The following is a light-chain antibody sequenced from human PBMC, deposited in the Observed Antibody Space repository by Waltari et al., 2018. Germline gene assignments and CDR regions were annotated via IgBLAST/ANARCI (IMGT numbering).Light chain of an antibody. CDR3: CSYAGGGTFV. CDR2: EVS. V-gene: IGLV2-23*02. Sequence: QSALTQPASVSGSPGQSITISCTGHNSDPVSYNLASWYQQHPGKAPKFMIYEVSKRPSGVSNRFSGSKSGNTASLTISEIQTEDEADYYCCSYAGGGTFVFGTGTKVTVL. CDR1: NSDPVSYNL. J-gene: IGLJ1*01.